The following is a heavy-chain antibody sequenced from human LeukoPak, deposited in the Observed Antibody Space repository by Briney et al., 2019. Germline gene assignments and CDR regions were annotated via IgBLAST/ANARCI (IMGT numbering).Heavy chain of an antibody. Sequence: GGSLRLPCAASGFTFNSNSMHWVRQAPGKGLEWVSYISSSSDTIYYADSVKGRFTISRDNAKNSLYLQMDSLRDEDTAVYYCAREAIFGVVRQYFFDCWGQGTLVTVSS. CDR3: AREAIFGVVRQYFFDC. D-gene: IGHD3-3*01. CDR2: ISSSSDTI. J-gene: IGHJ4*02. V-gene: IGHV3-48*02. CDR1: GFTFNSNS.